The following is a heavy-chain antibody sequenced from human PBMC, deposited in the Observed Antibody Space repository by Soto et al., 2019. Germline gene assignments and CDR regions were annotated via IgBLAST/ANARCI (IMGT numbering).Heavy chain of an antibody. CDR3: ARFRGDYGSSGYYYFDAFDL. J-gene: IGHJ3*01. V-gene: IGHV4-59*01. CDR1: GGSISSYY. D-gene: IGHD3-22*01. Sequence: QVQLQESGPGLVKPSETLSLTCTVSGGSISSYYWSWIRQPPGKGLEWIGYIYYSGSTNYNPSLKSRVTISVDTSKDQFSLKLSSVTAADTAVYYCARFRGDYGSSGYYYFDAFDLWGQGSMVTVSS. CDR2: IYYSGST.